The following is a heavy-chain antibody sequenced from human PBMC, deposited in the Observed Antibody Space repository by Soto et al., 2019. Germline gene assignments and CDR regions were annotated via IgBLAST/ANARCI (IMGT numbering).Heavy chain of an antibody. J-gene: IGHJ4*02. D-gene: IGHD6-25*01. CDR2: IYYSGST. CDR1: GGSISSYY. CDR3: ARSSGGFLDY. Sequence: QVQLQESGPGLVKPSETLSLTCTVSGGSISSYYWSWIRQPPGKGLEWIGYIYYSGSTNYNPSLKSRATISVDTFEYPFPLKPSSLISADTAIYYSARSSGGFLDYWGQGTLVTVSS. V-gene: IGHV4-59*01.